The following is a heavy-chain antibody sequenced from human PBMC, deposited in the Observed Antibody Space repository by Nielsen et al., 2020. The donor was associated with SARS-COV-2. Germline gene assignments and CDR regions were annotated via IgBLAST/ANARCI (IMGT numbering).Heavy chain of an antibody. J-gene: IGHJ4*02. D-gene: IGHD3-22*01. Sequence: GESLKISCAASGFTFDDYGMSWVRQAPGKGLEWVSGINWNGGITNYADSVKGRFTISRDNAKNSLYLQMNSLRAEDTALYHCAGRDDSSGYYLFDSWGQGTLVTVSS. CDR1: GFTFDDYG. CDR2: INWNGGIT. V-gene: IGHV3-20*01. CDR3: AGRDDSSGYYLFDS.